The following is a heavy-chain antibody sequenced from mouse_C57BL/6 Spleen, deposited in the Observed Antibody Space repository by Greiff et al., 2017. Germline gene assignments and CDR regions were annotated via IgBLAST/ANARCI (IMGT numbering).Heavy chain of an antibody. CDR3: ARWGYYYAMDY. CDR1: GYTFTDYY. Sequence: EVQLQQSGPELVKPGASVKISCKASGYTFTDYYMNWVKQSHGKSLEWIGDINPNNGGTSYTQKFKGKATLTVDKSSSTAYMELRSLTSEDSAVYYCARWGYYYAMDYWGQGTSVTVSS. V-gene: IGHV1-26*01. CDR2: INPNNGGT. J-gene: IGHJ4*01.